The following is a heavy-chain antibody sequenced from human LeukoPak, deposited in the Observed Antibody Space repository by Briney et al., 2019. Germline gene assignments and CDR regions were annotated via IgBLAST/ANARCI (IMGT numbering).Heavy chain of an antibody. Sequence: GGSLRLSCAASGFTFSSYAMSWVRQAPGKGLEWVSAISGSGSSTYYADSVKGRFTISRDNSKNTLYLQMNSLRAEDTAVYYCAKDQSSGWYYFDYWGQGTLVTVSS. CDR3: AKDQSSGWYYFDY. J-gene: IGHJ4*02. V-gene: IGHV3-23*01. CDR2: ISGSGSST. D-gene: IGHD6-19*01. CDR1: GFTFSSYA.